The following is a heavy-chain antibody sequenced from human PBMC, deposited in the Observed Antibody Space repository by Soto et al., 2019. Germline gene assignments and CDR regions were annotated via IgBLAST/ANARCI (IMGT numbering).Heavy chain of an antibody. Sequence: GGSLRLSCAGPGFTFSNYAMSWVRQAPGKGLAWVSAISGSGGSTYYADSVKGRFTISRDNSKNTLYLQMNSLRAEDTALYYCAKVPVGATGRFDYWGQGTLVTVSS. J-gene: IGHJ4*02. V-gene: IGHV3-23*01. CDR1: GFTFSNYA. D-gene: IGHD1-26*01. CDR3: AKVPVGATGRFDY. CDR2: ISGSGGST.